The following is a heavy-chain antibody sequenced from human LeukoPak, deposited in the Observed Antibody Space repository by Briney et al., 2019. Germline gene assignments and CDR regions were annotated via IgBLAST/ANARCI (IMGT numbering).Heavy chain of an antibody. CDR1: GFTVSSYE. D-gene: IGHD1-26*01. CDR3: ARKYSGSYFGDGGFDY. J-gene: IGHJ4*02. CDR2: ISSSGETT. V-gene: IGHV3-48*03. Sequence: PGGSLRLSCAASGFTVSSYEMNWVRQAPGKGPEWISYISSSGETTFYADSVKGRFTISRDNAKNSLNLQMDSLRAEDTAVYYCARKYSGSYFGDGGFDYWGQGTLVTVPS.